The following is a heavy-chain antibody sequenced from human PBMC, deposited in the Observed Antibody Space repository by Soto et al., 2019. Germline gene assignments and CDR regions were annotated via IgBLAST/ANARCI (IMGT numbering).Heavy chain of an antibody. CDR3: PRGGXRWLHYY. V-gene: IGHV4-38-2*01. Sequence: TLFLTCAVSGYSIRRGYNWCWIRQPPGKGLELIASIFHSGTTFYNPSLRSRVTISVDKSRNEFSLNLSSVTAADTAVYFCPRGGXRWLHYYWGQRTLDTDYS. CDR2: IFHSGTT. J-gene: IGHJ4*02. D-gene: IGHD6-19*01. CDR1: GYSIRRGYN.